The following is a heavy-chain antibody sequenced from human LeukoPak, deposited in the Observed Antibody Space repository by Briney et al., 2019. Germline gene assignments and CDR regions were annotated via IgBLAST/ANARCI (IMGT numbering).Heavy chain of an antibody. D-gene: IGHD6-19*01. V-gene: IGHV3-23*01. CDR3: AKVVSIAVAGTWIDY. CDR1: GFTLSTNA. J-gene: IGHJ4*02. Sequence: GGSLRLSCLTSGFTLSTNAMSWVRQAPGKGLEWISGISGSGGSTYYADSVKGRFTISRDNSKNTLYLQMNSLRAEDTAVYYCAKVVSIAVAGTWIDYWGQGTLVTVSS. CDR2: ISGSGGST.